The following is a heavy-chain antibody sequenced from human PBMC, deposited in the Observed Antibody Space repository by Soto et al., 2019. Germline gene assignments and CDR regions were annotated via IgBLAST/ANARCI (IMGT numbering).Heavy chain of an antibody. J-gene: IGHJ6*02. V-gene: IGHV2-5*02. CDR2: IYWDDDK. Sequence: QITLKESGPTLVKPTQTLTLTCTFSGFSLSTSGVGVGWIRQPPGKALEWLALIYWDDDKRYSPSLKSRLTIXQXTXXNQVVLTMTNMDPVDTATYYCAHSTDGYYYYGMDVWGQGTTVTVSS. D-gene: IGHD4-4*01. CDR1: GFSLSTSGVG. CDR3: AHSTDGYYYYGMDV.